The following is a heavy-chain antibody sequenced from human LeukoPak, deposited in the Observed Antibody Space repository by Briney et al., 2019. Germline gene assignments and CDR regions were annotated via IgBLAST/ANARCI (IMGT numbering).Heavy chain of an antibody. V-gene: IGHV1-2*02. CDR2: SDPKSGGT. J-gene: IGHJ5*02. CDR1: GYTFTSYY. Sequence: GASVQVSCKTSGYTFTSYYIHWLRQAPGQRFEWMGWSDPKSGGTNYAQKFQGRVTITRDTSISTASMELSRLRSDDTAVYYCRRDLSGGYPYNWFDPWGQGTLVTVSS. CDR3: RRDLSGGYPYNWFDP. D-gene: IGHD1-26*01.